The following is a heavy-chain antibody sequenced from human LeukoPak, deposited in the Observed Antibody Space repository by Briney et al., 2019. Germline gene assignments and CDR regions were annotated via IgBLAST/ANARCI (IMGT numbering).Heavy chain of an antibody. J-gene: IGHJ4*02. Sequence: ASVTVSCKTSGFTFTAYFLHWVRQAPGEGLEWMGWIDPNSGGTNYAQKFLGRVIMTRDTSVSTAYMELSGLRSDDTAVYYCARPLSPYQFYFHYWGQGTLVTVSS. CDR2: IDPNSGGT. D-gene: IGHD3-16*02. CDR1: GFTFTAYF. CDR3: ARPLSPYQFYFHY. V-gene: IGHV1-2*02.